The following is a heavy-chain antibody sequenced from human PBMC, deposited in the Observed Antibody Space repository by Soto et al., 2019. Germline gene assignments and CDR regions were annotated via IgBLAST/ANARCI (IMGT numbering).Heavy chain of an antibody. V-gene: IGHV3-23*01. Sequence: AGGSLRLFCAASVFTFSIYAMSWVRQAPGKGLEWVSAISGSGGSTYYADSVKGRFTISRDNSKNTLYLQMNRLRAEDTAIYYCAKGKGIGRGLWYHYGMDVWGQGTPVTVSS. CDR2: ISGSGGST. D-gene: IGHD3-10*01. CDR3: AKGKGIGRGLWYHYGMDV. CDR1: VFTFSIYA. J-gene: IGHJ6*02.